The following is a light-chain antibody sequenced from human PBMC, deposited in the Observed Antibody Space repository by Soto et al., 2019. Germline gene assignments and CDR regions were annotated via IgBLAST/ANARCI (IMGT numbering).Light chain of an antibody. J-gene: IGKJ4*01. V-gene: IGKV3-11*01. CDR1: QSVSSY. CDR3: QQRSNWLFT. CDR2: DAS. Sequence: EIVLTQSPATLSLSPGERATLSCRASQSVSSYLAWYQQKPGQAPRLLIYDASNRATGIPARFSGSGSGTDSTLTISSLEPEDFAVYYSQQRSNWLFTFGGGTMVEIK.